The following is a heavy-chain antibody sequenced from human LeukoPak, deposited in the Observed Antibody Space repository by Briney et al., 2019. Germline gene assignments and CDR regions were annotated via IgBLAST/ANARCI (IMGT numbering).Heavy chain of an antibody. J-gene: IGHJ5*02. Sequence: KPSETLSLTCAVYGGSFSGYYWSWIRQPPGKGLEWIGEINHSGSTNYNPSLKSRVTISVDTSKNQFSLKLSSVTAGDTAVYYCARTRWFGSNWFDPWGQGTLVTVSS. CDR2: INHSGST. CDR3: ARTRWFGSNWFDP. D-gene: IGHD3-10*01. CDR1: GGSFSGYY. V-gene: IGHV4-34*01.